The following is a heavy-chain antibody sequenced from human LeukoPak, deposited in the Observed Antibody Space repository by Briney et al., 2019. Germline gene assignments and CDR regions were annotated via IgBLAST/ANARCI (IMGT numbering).Heavy chain of an antibody. Sequence: SETLSLTCTVSGDSIISNYWSWIRQPAGQGLEWIGRIYYSGSTNYNPSPKSRLSISVDTSRNQFSLRLTSVTAADTAVYYCAKDLTGLLDSGSDYWGQGTLVTVSS. CDR2: IYYSGST. D-gene: IGHD5-18*01. CDR3: AKDLTGLLDSGSDY. V-gene: IGHV4-4*07. J-gene: IGHJ4*02. CDR1: GDSIISNY.